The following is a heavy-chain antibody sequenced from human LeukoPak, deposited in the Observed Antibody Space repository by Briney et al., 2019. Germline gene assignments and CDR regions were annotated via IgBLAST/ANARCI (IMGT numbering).Heavy chain of an antibody. CDR3: ARTTEDCSSTSCYQYWFDP. Sequence: GASVKVSCKAFGYTFTSNYMHWVRQAPGQGPEWMGVISPSGGSTTYAQKFQGRVTLTRDMSTSTDYLELSSLRSEDTAVYYCARTTEDCSSTSCYQYWFDPWGQGTLVTVSS. CDR1: GYTFTSNY. CDR2: ISPSGGST. D-gene: IGHD2-2*01. V-gene: IGHV1-46*01. J-gene: IGHJ5*02.